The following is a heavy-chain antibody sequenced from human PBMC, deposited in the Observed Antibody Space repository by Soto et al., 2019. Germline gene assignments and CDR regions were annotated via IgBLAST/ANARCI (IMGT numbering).Heavy chain of an antibody. Sequence: ASVKVSCKASGYTFTSYGISWVRQAPGQGLEWMGWISAYNGNTNYAQKLQGRVTMTTDTSTSTAYMELRSLRSDDTAVYYCASADYDSSGLYYFDYWGQGTLVTVSS. CDR1: GYTFTSYG. CDR2: ISAYNGNT. J-gene: IGHJ4*02. D-gene: IGHD3-22*01. CDR3: ASADYDSSGLYYFDY. V-gene: IGHV1-18*01.